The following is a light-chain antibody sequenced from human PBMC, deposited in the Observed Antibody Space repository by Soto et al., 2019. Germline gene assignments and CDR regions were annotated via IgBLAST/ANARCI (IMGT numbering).Light chain of an antibody. Sequence: QSALTQPASVSGSPGQSITISCTGTSSDVGGYNYVSWYQQHPGKAPKLMIYEVSNRPSGVSNRFSGSKSGNTASLTISGLQAEDEADYYCSSDRSINTGVFGGGTKLTVL. V-gene: IGLV2-14*01. CDR2: EVS. J-gene: IGLJ2*01. CDR1: SSDVGGYNY. CDR3: SSDRSINTGV.